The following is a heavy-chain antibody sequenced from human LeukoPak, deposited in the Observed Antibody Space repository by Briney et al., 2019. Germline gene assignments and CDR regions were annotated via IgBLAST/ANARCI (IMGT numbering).Heavy chain of an antibody. D-gene: IGHD4-17*01. CDR2: IYSGGST. Sequence: PGGSLRLSCAASGFTVSSNYMSWVRQAPGKGLEWVSVIYSGGSTYYEDSVKGRFTISRDNSKNKLYLQMNSLRAEDPAVYYCARMDYGDYVEAFDIWGQGTMVTVSS. CDR1: GFTVSSNY. V-gene: IGHV3-66*01. J-gene: IGHJ3*02. CDR3: ARMDYGDYVEAFDI.